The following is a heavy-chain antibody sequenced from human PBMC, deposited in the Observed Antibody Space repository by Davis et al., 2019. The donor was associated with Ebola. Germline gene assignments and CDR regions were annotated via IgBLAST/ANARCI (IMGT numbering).Heavy chain of an antibody. CDR3: AREAPDFHDSSGYYWYFDL. Sequence: SETLSLTCTVSGGSISSYYWSWIRQPPGKGLEWIGYIYYSGSTNYNPSLKSRVTISVDTSKNQFSLKLSSVTAADTAVYYCAREAPDFHDSSGYYWYFDLWGRGTLVTVSS. CDR2: IYYSGST. J-gene: IGHJ2*01. CDR1: GGSISSYY. V-gene: IGHV4-59*01. D-gene: IGHD3-22*01.